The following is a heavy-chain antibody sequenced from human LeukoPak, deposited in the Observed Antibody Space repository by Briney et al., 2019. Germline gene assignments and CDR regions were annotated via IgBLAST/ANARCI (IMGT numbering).Heavy chain of an antibody. Sequence: GASVKVSCKAPGGPFNSYAISWVRQAPGQGLEWMGGIIPVFGTTNYAQNFQGRVTMTADESTSTVYMELSSLRSEDTAVYYCTRVAYYDLLTGYYNDNWGQGTLLTVSS. CDR2: IIPVFGTT. J-gene: IGHJ4*02. CDR1: GGPFNSYA. CDR3: TRVAYYDLLTGYYNDN. D-gene: IGHD3-9*01. V-gene: IGHV1-69*13.